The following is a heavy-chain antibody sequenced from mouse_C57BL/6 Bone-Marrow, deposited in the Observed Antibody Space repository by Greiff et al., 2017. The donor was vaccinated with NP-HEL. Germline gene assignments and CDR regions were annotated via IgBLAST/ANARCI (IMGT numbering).Heavy chain of an antibody. CDR2: IRLKSDNYAT. D-gene: IGHD1-1*01. CDR3: TGGGSRPYWYFDG. Sequence: EVKVEESGGGLVQPGGSMKLSCVASGFTFSNYWMNWVRQSPEKGLEWVAQIRLKSDNYATHYAESVKGRFTISRDDSKSSVYLQMNNLRAEDTGIYYCTGGGSRPYWYFDGWGTGTTVTVSS. V-gene: IGHV6-3*01. CDR1: GFTFSNYW. J-gene: IGHJ1*03.